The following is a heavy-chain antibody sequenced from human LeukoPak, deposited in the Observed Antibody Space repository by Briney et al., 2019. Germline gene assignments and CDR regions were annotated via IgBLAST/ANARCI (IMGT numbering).Heavy chain of an antibody. Sequence: GGSLRLSCAASGFTVSSNYMSWVRQAPGKGLEWVSVIYSGGSTYYADSVKGRFTISRDNSKNTLYLQMNSLRAEDTAVYYCAKEDCSSTSCYYRYFDLWGRGTLVTVSS. J-gene: IGHJ2*01. D-gene: IGHD2-2*01. V-gene: IGHV3-53*01. CDR1: GFTVSSNY. CDR3: AKEDCSSTSCYYRYFDL. CDR2: IYSGGST.